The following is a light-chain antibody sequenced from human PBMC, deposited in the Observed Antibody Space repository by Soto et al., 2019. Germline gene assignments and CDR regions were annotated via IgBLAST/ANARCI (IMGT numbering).Light chain of an antibody. Sequence: NFMLTQPHSVSESPGKTVTISCTGSSGNIASNYVQWYQQRPGSAPTTVIYEDNQRPSGVPDRFSGSIDSSSNSASLTISGLKPEDEADYYCQSYDTNTVVFGGGTQLTVL. CDR1: SGNIASNY. J-gene: IGLJ2*01. CDR2: EDN. CDR3: QSYDTNTVV. V-gene: IGLV6-57*02.